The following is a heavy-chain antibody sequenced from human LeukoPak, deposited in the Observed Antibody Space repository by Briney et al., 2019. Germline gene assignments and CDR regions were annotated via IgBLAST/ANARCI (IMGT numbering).Heavy chain of an antibody. V-gene: IGHV4-34*01. J-gene: IGHJ5*02. CDR1: GASFNDFY. Sequence: SETLSLTCAVYGASFNDFYWTWIRQTPGKGLEWIGEINHTGSATYSSSLKSRVIMSADTSKNQFSLKLTSVTAADTAMYYCVRGRYCSSTDCYNWFDPWGRGTPVTVSS. CDR3: VRGRYCSSTDCYNWFDP. D-gene: IGHD2-2*01. CDR2: INHTGSA.